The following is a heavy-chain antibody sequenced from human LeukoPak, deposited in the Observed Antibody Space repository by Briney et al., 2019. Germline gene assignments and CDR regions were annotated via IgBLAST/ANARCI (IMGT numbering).Heavy chain of an antibody. J-gene: IGHJ4*02. CDR1: GGSMSRSIYS. Sequence: SETLSLTCTVSGGSMSRSIYSWDWIRQPPGKGLEWIASIYYTGSIYYNPSLKSRVTISVDTSKNQFSLNVNSVTAADTAVYYCARHPQADFRPRGPIDYWGQGTLVTVSS. CDR2: IYYTGSI. D-gene: IGHD3-3*01. CDR3: ARHPQADFRPRGPIDY. V-gene: IGHV4-39*01.